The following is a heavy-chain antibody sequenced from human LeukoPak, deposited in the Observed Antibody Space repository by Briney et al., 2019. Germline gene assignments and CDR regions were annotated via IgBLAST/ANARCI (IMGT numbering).Heavy chain of an antibody. CDR2: IDKKDNFYAT. CDR3: TRDSGTYNWLDP. J-gene: IGHJ5*02. D-gene: IGHD1-26*01. CDR1: GFTFSGSA. V-gene: IGHV3-73*01. Sequence: AGGSLRLSCVASGFTFSGSAIHWVRQSSGKGLEWVGHIDKKDNFYATTSAASVTGRFAISRDDSKNTAYLQMNSLKTEDTALYYCTRDSGTYNWLDPWGQGTLVTVSS.